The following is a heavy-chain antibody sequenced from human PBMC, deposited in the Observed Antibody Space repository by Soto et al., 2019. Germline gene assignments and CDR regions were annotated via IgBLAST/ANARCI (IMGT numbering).Heavy chain of an antibody. D-gene: IGHD6-19*01. CDR2: INPNSGGT. J-gene: IGHJ4*02. CDR3: ARDSGIAVAGTF. CDR1: GYTFTDCY. Sequence: ASVKVSCKASGYTFTDCYMHWVRQAPGQGFEWMGWINPNSGGTNYAQKFQGRVTMTRDTSISTAYMELSRLRSDDTAVYYCARDSGIAVAGTFWGQGTLVTACS. V-gene: IGHV1-2*02.